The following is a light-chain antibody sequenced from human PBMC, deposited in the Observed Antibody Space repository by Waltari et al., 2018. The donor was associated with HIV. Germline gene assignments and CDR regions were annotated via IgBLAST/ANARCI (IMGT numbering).Light chain of an antibody. CDR3: GTWDSSLSAGVD. CDR2: ENN. V-gene: IGLV1-51*02. J-gene: IGLJ2*01. CDR1: SSNIGNFY. Sequence: QSVLTQPPSVSAAPGQKVTISCSGSSSNIGNFYLSWYQQLPGTAPKLLIYENNKRPSGIPDRCSGAKSGTSATLGITGLQTGDEANYYCGTWDSSLSAGVDFGGGTKLTVL.